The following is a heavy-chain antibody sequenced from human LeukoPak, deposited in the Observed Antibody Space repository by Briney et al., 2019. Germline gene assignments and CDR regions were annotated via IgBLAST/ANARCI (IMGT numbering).Heavy chain of an antibody. J-gene: IGHJ4*02. Sequence: GGSLRLSCAASGFTFSSYWMSWVRQAPGKGLEWVANIKQDGSEKYYVDSVKGRFTISRDNAKNSLYLQMNSLRAEDTAVYYCARAQWGNYDFWSVAYYFDYWGQGTLVTVSS. CDR1: GFTFSSYW. CDR2: IKQDGSEK. V-gene: IGHV3-7*04. D-gene: IGHD3-3*01. CDR3: ARAQWGNYDFWSVAYYFDY.